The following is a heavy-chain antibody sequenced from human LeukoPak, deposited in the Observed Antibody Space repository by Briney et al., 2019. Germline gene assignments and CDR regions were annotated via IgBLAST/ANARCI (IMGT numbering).Heavy chain of an antibody. V-gene: IGHV3-21*01. Sequence: SGGSLRLSCAASGFTLSSYTMNWVRQAPGKGLEWVSSIRSDASYTDHADLVKGRFTISRDNAKNSLYLQMNSLRAEDTAVYYCAREYRGSSGYYHFDYWGQGTLVTVSS. D-gene: IGHD3-22*01. CDR3: AREYRGSSGYYHFDY. CDR1: GFTLSSYT. J-gene: IGHJ4*02. CDR2: IRSDASYT.